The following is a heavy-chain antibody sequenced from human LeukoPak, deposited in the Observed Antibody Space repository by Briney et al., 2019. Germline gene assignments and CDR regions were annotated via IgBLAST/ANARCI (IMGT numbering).Heavy chain of an antibody. CDR2: ISSSSSYI. V-gene: IGHV3-21*01. J-gene: IGHJ4*02. Sequence: PGGSLRLSCAASGFTFSSYSMNWVRQAPGKGLEWVSSISSSSSYIYYADSVKGRFTISRDNAKNSLYLQMNSLRAEDTAVYYCAKTRIVGARRGYYFDYWGQGTLVTVSS. CDR3: AKTRIVGARRGYYFDY. D-gene: IGHD1-26*01. CDR1: GFTFSSYS.